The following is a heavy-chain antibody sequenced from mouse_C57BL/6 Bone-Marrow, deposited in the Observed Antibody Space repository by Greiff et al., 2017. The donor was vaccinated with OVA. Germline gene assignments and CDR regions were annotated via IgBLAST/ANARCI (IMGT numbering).Heavy chain of an antibody. CDR3: ARALYDYWFAY. Sequence: EVKLVESGGGLVQPGGSLSLSCAASGFTFTDYYMSWVRQPPGKALEWLGFIRNKANGYTTEYSASVKGRFTISRDNSQSILYLQMNAPRAEDSATYYCARALYDYWFAYWGQGTLVTVSA. V-gene: IGHV7-3*01. CDR1: GFTFTDYY. CDR2: IRNKANGYTT. J-gene: IGHJ3*01. D-gene: IGHD2-3*01.